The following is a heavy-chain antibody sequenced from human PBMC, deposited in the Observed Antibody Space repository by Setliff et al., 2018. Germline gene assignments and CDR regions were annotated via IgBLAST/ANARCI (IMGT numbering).Heavy chain of an antibody. D-gene: IGHD1-26*01. CDR2: ISTYNGKT. V-gene: IGHV1-18*01. J-gene: IGHJ4*02. CDR3: ARDSHQWDPLYFDS. CDR1: GYIFTSYG. Sequence: ASVKVSCKASGYIFTSYGFSWVRQAPGQGLEWMGWISTYNGKTNYAQKFRGRVTLTKDTSTNTKYMELRSLGSDDTAVYYCARDSHQWDPLYFDSWGQGTLVTVSS.